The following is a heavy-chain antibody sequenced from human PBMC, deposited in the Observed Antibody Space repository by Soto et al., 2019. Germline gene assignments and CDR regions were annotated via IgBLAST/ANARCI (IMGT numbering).Heavy chain of an antibody. D-gene: IGHD2-2*01. V-gene: IGHV3-9*01. CDR2: ISWNSGSI. CDR1: GFTFDDYA. Sequence: EVQLVESGGGLVQPGRSLRLSCAASGFTFDDYAMHWVRQAPGKGLEWVSGISWNSGSIGYADSVKGRFTISRDNAKNSLYLQMNSLRAEDTDLYYCAKTPIPAAMDYFDYWGQGTLVTVSS. CDR3: AKTPIPAAMDYFDY. J-gene: IGHJ4*02.